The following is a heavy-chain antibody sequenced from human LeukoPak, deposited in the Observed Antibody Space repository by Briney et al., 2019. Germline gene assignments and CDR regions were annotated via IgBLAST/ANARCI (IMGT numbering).Heavy chain of an antibody. J-gene: IGHJ4*02. CDR1: GFTFSSYA. CDR3: ARGPDYYGDYYFDY. D-gene: IGHD4-17*01. Sequence: GRSLRLSCAASGFTFSSYAMHWVRQAPGKGLEWVAVISYDGSNKYYADSVKGRFTISRDNSKNTLYLQMNSLRAEDTAVYYCARGPDYYGDYYFDYWGQGTLVTVSS. CDR2: ISYDGSNK. V-gene: IGHV3-30-3*01.